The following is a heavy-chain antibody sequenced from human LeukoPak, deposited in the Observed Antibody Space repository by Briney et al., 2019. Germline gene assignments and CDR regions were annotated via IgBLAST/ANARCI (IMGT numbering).Heavy chain of an antibody. CDR3: ARFSTYSSGWYSEYFQH. J-gene: IGHJ1*01. Sequence: SVKVSCKASAGTFSSYAISCVRQAPGQGLEWMGRIIPILGIANYAQKFQGRVTITADKSTSTAYMELSSLRSEDTAVYYCARFSTYSSGWYSEYFQHWGQGTLVTVSS. CDR2: IIPILGIA. CDR1: AGTFSSYA. D-gene: IGHD6-19*01. V-gene: IGHV1-69*04.